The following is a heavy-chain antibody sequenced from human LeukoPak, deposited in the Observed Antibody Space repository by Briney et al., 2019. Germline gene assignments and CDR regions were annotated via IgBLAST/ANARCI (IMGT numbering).Heavy chain of an antibody. J-gene: IGHJ3*02. Sequence: SETLSLTCSVSSGSISSSKYYWGWIRQPPGKGLERIGNIYYSGSAYYNPSLKSRVTISIDTSKNQFSLNLRSVTAADTAVYYCARSRGVGRLNAFDIWGLGTMVTVSS. V-gene: IGHV4-39*07. CDR1: SGSISSSKYY. CDR3: ARSRGVGRLNAFDI. D-gene: IGHD1-26*01. CDR2: IYYSGSA.